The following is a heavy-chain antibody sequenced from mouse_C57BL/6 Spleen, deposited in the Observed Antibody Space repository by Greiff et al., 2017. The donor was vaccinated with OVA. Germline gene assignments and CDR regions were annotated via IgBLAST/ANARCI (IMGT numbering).Heavy chain of an antibody. CDR1: GYTFTDYY. V-gene: IGHV1-76*01. J-gene: IGHJ4*01. CDR3: ARGNYYYGNYGYAMDY. Sequence: QVQLQQSGAELVRPGASVKLSCKASGYTFTDYYINWVKQRPGQGLEWIARIYPGSGNPYYNEKFKGKATLTAEKSSSTAYMQLSSLTSEDSAVYFCARGNYYYGNYGYAMDYWGQGTSVTVSS. D-gene: IGHD2-1*01. CDR2: IYPGSGNP.